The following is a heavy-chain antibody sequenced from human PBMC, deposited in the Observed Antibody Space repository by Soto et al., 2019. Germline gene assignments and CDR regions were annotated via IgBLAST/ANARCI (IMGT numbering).Heavy chain of an antibody. J-gene: IGHJ5*02. CDR1: GGAISNSANH. CDR2: IYYSGGT. Sequence: QVQLQDSGPGLVRPSQTLSLSCTVSGGAISNSANHWSWIRQHPGEGLEWIGYIYYSGGTYYSPSLTGGVTMSIDASKNQFSLKLSSVTAADTAVYYCAKGVRGVPNWFDPWGQGTLVTVSS. V-gene: IGHV4-31*03. CDR3: AKGVRGVPNWFDP. D-gene: IGHD3-10*01.